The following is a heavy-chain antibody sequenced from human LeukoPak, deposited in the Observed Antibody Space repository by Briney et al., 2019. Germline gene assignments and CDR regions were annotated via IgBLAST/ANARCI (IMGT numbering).Heavy chain of an antibody. D-gene: IGHD2-21*02. CDR3: ARDGDLNTNFDY. Sequence: GGSLRLSCAASGFTFRNYWMGWVRQAPGRGLEWVANTKPDGSAEYHAASVRGRFTTSRDNANNLLHLQMNRLRAEDTAVYYCARDGDLNTNFDYWGQGTLVTVSS. V-gene: IGHV3-7*01. CDR1: GFTFRNYW. J-gene: IGHJ4*02. CDR2: TKPDGSAE.